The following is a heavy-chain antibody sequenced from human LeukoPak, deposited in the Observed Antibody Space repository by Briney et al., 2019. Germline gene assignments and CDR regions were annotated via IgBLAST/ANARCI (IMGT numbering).Heavy chain of an antibody. D-gene: IGHD3-10*01. V-gene: IGHV4-39*01. Sequence: SETLSLTCTVSGGSISSSSYYSGWIRQPPGKGLEWIGSIYYSCSTYYHPSLKTRVTISVDTSKNQFSLKLSSVTAADTAVYYCARHILGWFGESPNWFDPWGEATLVTVSS. CDR1: GGSISSSSYY. J-gene: IGHJ5*02. CDR2: IYYSCST. CDR3: ARHILGWFGESPNWFDP.